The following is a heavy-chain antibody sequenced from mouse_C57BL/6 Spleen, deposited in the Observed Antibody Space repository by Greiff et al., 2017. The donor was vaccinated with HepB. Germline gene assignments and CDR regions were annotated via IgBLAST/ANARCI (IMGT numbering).Heavy chain of an antibody. V-gene: IGHV1-55*01. Sequence: VKLQQPGAELVKPGASVKMSCKASGYTFTSYWITWVKQRPGQGLEWIGDIYPGSGSTNYNEKFKSKATLTVDTSSSTAYMQLSSLTSEDSAVYYCASYYYGSSYVGNYFDYWGQGTTLTVSS. D-gene: IGHD1-1*01. CDR3: ASYYYGSSYVGNYFDY. CDR2: IYPGSGST. J-gene: IGHJ2*01. CDR1: GYTFTSYW.